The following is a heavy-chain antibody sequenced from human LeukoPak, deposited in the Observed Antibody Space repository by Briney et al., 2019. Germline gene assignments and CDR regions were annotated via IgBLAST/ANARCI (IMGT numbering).Heavy chain of an antibody. V-gene: IGHV4-59*08. Sequence: SETLSLTCAVYGGSFSGYYWSWIRQPPGKGLEWMGYIYYSGSTNYNPSLKSRVTISVDTSKNQFSLKLSSVTAADTAVYYCARHPSAVAGKTFDCWGQGTLVTVPS. CDR1: GGSFSGYY. CDR3: ARHPSAVAGKTFDC. CDR2: IYYSGST. D-gene: IGHD6-19*01. J-gene: IGHJ4*02.